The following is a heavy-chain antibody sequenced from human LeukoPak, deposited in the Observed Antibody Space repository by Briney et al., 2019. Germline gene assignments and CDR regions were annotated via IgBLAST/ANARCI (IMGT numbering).Heavy chain of an antibody. Sequence: SETLSLTCTVSGGSISSSSYYWGWIRQPPGKGLEGIGSIYYSGSTYYNPSLKSRVAISVDTSKNQFSLKLTSVTAADTAFYYCAREGVGTYSSSWSANAFDIWGQGTVVTVSS. V-gene: IGHV4-39*07. CDR1: GGSISSSSYY. CDR3: AREGVGTYSSSWSANAFDI. D-gene: IGHD6-13*01. J-gene: IGHJ3*02. CDR2: IYYSGST.